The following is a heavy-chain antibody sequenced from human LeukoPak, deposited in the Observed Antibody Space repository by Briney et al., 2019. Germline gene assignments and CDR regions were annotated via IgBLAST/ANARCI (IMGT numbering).Heavy chain of an antibody. Sequence: ASVKVSFKASGYTFSSYGIIWVRQAPGQGLQWMGWVSPFNGNTHYAPKLQGRVTMTTDTSTTTAYMELRSLTSDDTAVYYCARRGGSSSHSDFWGQGTLVTVSS. D-gene: IGHD1-26*01. CDR2: VSPFNGNT. CDR1: GYTFSSYG. V-gene: IGHV1-18*01. J-gene: IGHJ4*02. CDR3: ARRGGSSSHSDF.